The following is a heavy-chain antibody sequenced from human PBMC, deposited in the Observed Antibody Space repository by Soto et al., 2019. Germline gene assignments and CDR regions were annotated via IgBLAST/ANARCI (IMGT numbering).Heavy chain of an antibody. V-gene: IGHV4-59*02. Sequence: SETLSLTCTVSGGSVSGYYWSWIRQPPGKGLEWIGYIYFRGSTSNNPSLESRATISVDTSEKQVSLKLVSVTAADTAVYYCARLILVGATLYLDYWGQGTQVTVS. CDR3: ARLILVGATLYLDY. D-gene: IGHD1-26*01. CDR1: GGSVSGYY. J-gene: IGHJ4*02. CDR2: IYFRGST.